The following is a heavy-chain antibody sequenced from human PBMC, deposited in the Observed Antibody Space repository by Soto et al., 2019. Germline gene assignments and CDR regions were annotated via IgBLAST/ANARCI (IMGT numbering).Heavy chain of an antibody. CDR3: AKNFFRVGTPVHDYGGNSVGSAFDI. Sequence: GGSLRLSCAASGFTFSSYAMSWVRQAPGKGLEWVSAISGSGGSTYYADSVKGRFTISRDNSKNTLYLQMNSLRAEDTAVYYCAKNFFRVGTPVHDYGGNSVGSAFDIWGQGTMVTVSS. V-gene: IGHV3-23*01. J-gene: IGHJ3*02. CDR2: ISGSGGST. CDR1: GFTFSSYA. D-gene: IGHD4-17*01.